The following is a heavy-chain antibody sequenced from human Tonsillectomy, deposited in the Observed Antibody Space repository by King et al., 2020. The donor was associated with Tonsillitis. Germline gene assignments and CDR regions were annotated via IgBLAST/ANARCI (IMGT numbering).Heavy chain of an antibody. CDR2: ISYDEKNK. CDR1: GFTFSYYG. J-gene: IGHJ4*02. CDR3: SKVSANYYASSALDY. V-gene: IGHV3-30*18. D-gene: IGHD3-22*01. Sequence: VQLVESGGGVVQPGRSLRVSCAASGFTFSYYGMHWVRQAPGKGLEGVAVISYDEKNKYYTDSVKGRFTISRDNSKNTLNLQMDSLRAEDTAVDYCSKVSANYYASSALDYWGQGTLVTVSS.